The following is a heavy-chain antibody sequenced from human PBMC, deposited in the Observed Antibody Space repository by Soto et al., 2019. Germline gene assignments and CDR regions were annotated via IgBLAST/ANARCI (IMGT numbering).Heavy chain of an antibody. V-gene: IGHV3-23*01. CDR2: VSGSGSSP. Sequence: EEQLLESGGGLVQPGGSLRLSCAATGFNFGSYAMGWVRQAPGKGLEWVSGVSGSGSSPYYADSVKGRLTISKDKSKNTLYLDLNNLRSEDTAVYFCVKGNESGYRGAFDSWGQGTMVTVAS. CDR1: GFNFGSYA. CDR3: VKGNESGYRGAFDS. J-gene: IGHJ4*02. D-gene: IGHD5-18*01.